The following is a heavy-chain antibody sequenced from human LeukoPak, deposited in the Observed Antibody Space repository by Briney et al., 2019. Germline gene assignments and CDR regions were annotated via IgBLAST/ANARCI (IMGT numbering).Heavy chain of an antibody. J-gene: IGHJ4*02. Sequence: ASVKVSCKASGYTFTGYYMHWVRQAPGQGLEWMGWINPNSGGTNYAQKFQSRVTMTRDTSISTAYMELSRLRSDDTAVYYCARGRYDFWSGYYTGIDYWGQGTLVTVSS. CDR1: GYTFTGYY. V-gene: IGHV1-2*02. CDR2: INPNSGGT. CDR3: ARGRYDFWSGYYTGIDY. D-gene: IGHD3-3*01.